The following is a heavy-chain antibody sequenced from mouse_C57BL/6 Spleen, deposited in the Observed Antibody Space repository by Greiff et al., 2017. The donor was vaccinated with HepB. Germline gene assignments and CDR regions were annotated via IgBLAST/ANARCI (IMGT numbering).Heavy chain of an antibody. J-gene: IGHJ4*01. CDR3: ARGDYGSSYPWAMDY. Sequence: QVQLQQSGAELVMPGASVKLSCKASGYTFTSYWMHWVKQRPGQGLEWIGEIDPSDSYTNSNQKFKGKSTLTVDKSSSTAYMQLSSLTSEDSAVYYCARGDYGSSYPWAMDYWGQGTAVTVSS. D-gene: IGHD1-1*01. CDR2: IDPSDSYT. V-gene: IGHV1-69*01. CDR1: GYTFTSYW.